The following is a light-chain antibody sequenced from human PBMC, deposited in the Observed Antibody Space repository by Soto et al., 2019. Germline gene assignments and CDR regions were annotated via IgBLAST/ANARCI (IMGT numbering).Light chain of an antibody. Sequence: QSVLTQPPSASGSPGQSVTISCIGTASDIGRYNYVSWYQHHPGKAPKLIIYEVTKRPSGVPDRFSGSKSGNTASLTVSGLQSEDEADYYCAAWDDSLNALFGTGTKVTVL. CDR1: ASDIGRYNY. V-gene: IGLV2-8*01. J-gene: IGLJ1*01. CDR2: EVT. CDR3: AAWDDSLNAL.